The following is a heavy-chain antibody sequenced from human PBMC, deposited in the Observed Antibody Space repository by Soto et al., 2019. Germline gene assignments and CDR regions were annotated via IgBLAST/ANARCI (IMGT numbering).Heavy chain of an antibody. Sequence: QVHLQQWGAGLLKSSETLSLTCAVYGGSFRDYYWSWVRQPPGKGLGWIGQINHSGSTNYNPSLRRRVTISVDTSKTQFSLKLSSVTAADTAVYYCARTSRFDSWGQGTLVTVSS. CDR1: GGSFRDYY. J-gene: IGHJ4*02. CDR3: ARTSRFDS. CDR2: INHSGST. D-gene: IGHD6-6*01. V-gene: IGHV4-34*01.